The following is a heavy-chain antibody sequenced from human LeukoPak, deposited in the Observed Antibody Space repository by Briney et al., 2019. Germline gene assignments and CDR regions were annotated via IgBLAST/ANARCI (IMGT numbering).Heavy chain of an antibody. J-gene: IGHJ6*02. CDR1: GFTFSSYA. CDR2: ISGSGGST. D-gene: IGHD6-19*01. Sequence: PGGSLRLSCAASGFTFSSYAMSWVRQAPGKGLDWVSAISGSGGSTYYADSVKGRFTISRDNSKNTLYLQMNSLRAEDTAVYYCAKDWVAVAGTYYYYYGMDVWGQGTTVTVSS. V-gene: IGHV3-23*01. CDR3: AKDWVAVAGTYYYYYGMDV.